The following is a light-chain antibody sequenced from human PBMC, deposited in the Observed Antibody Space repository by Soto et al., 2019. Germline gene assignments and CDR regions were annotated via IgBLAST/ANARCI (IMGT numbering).Light chain of an antibody. CDR3: QQYDDWPPIT. CDR1: QSVRST. CDR2: GAS. J-gene: IGKJ5*01. V-gene: IGKV3-15*01. Sequence: EIVMTQSPATLSVSPGGRATLSCRASQSVRSTLAWYQHRPGQPPRLLIYGASTRATGIPARFSGSGFGTDFTLTIDSLQSEDSAVYYCQQYDDWPPITFGQGTRLEIK.